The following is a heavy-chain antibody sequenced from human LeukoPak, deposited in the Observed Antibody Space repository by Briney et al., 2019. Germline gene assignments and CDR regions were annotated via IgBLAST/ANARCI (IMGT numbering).Heavy chain of an antibody. V-gene: IGHV3-21*04. Sequence: GGSLRLSCAASGFTFSSYSMNWVRQAPGKGLEWVSSISSSSSYIYYADSVKGRFTISRDNAKNSLYLQMNSLRAEDTAVYYCARDKYQLLLGYYYYYMDVWGKGTTVTVSS. D-gene: IGHD2-2*01. CDR3: ARDKYQLLLGYYYYYMDV. CDR2: ISSSSSYI. CDR1: GFTFSSYS. J-gene: IGHJ6*03.